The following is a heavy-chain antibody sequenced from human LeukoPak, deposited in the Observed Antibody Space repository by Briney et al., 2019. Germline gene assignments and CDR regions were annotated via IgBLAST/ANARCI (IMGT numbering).Heavy chain of an antibody. J-gene: IGHJ4*02. Sequence: SQALSLTCAISGDSVSINSAAWNWIRQSPSRGLEWLGRTYQRSKWYNDYAVSVKSRITINPDISKNQFSLQLNSVTPEDTAVYYCARSPSPYSSGWYFDYWGQGTLVTVSS. D-gene: IGHD6-19*01. CDR3: ARSPSPYSSGWYFDY. V-gene: IGHV6-1*01. CDR2: TYQRSKWYN. CDR1: GDSVSINSAA.